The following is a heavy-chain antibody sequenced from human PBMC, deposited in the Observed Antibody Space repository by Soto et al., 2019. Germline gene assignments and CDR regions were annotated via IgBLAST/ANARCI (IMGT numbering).Heavy chain of an antibody. V-gene: IGHV4-59*01. Sequence: PSETLSLTCTVSGGSISSYYWSWIRQPPGKGLEWIGYIYYSGSTNYNPSLKSRVTISVDTSKNQFSLKLSSVTAADTAVYYCARGKSSGWPHYYYYGMDVWGQGTTVTVSS. CDR3: ARGKSSGWPHYYYYGMDV. J-gene: IGHJ6*02. CDR1: GGSISSYY. CDR2: IYYSGST. D-gene: IGHD6-19*01.